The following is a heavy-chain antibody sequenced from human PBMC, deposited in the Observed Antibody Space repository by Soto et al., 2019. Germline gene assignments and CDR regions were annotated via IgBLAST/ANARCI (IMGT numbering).Heavy chain of an antibody. Sequence: QVQLQESGPGLVKPSQTLSLTCTVSGGSISSGGYYWSWIRQHPGKGLEWIGYIYYSGSTYYNPCRKTRVTISVETSKNLFSLTLSSVTAADTAVYYCARGRVVVVVPATRYWFDPWGQGTLVTVSA. CDR2: IYYSGST. V-gene: IGHV4-31*03. D-gene: IGHD2-15*01. CDR1: GGSISSGGYY. CDR3: ARGRVVVVVPATRYWFDP. J-gene: IGHJ5*02.